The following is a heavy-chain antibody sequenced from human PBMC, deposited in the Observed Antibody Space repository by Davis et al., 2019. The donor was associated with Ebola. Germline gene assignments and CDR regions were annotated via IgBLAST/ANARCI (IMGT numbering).Heavy chain of an antibody. V-gene: IGHV1-2*02. CDR1: GYTFTGYY. J-gene: IGHJ4*02. CDR2: INPNSVGT. D-gene: IGHD6-19*01. CDR3: ARDSSGCYYFDY. Sequence: AASVKVSCKASGYTFTGYYMHWVRQAPGQGLEWMGWINPNSVGTNYAQKFQARVTMTRDTSISTAYMELSRLRSDDTAVYYCARDSSGCYYFDYWGQGTLVTVSP.